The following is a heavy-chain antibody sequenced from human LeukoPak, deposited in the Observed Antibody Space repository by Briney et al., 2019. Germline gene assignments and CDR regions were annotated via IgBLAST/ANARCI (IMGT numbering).Heavy chain of an antibody. CDR1: GGTFSSYA. CDR2: IIPIFGTA. CDR3: ASVEQWLDAFDI. J-gene: IGHJ3*02. V-gene: IGHV1-69*05. Sequence: SVKVSCKASGGTFSSYAISWVRQAPGQGLEWMGRIIPIFGTANYAQKFQGRVKITTDESTSTAYMELSSLRSEDTAVYYCASVEQWLDAFDIWGQGTMVTVSS. D-gene: IGHD6-19*01.